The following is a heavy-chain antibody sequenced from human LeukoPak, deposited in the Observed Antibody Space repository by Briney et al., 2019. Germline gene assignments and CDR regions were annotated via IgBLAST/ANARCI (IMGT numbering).Heavy chain of an antibody. V-gene: IGHV3-48*01. CDR1: GFTFSSYS. CDR2: ISSNSSTI. Sequence: PGGSLRLSCAASGFTFSSYSMNWVRQAPGKGLEWVSYISSNSSTIYYADSVKGRFTISRDNAKNSLYLQMNSLRAEDTAVYYCSTLGQTLWGQGTLVTVSS. D-gene: IGHD7-27*01. CDR3: STLGQTL. J-gene: IGHJ4*02.